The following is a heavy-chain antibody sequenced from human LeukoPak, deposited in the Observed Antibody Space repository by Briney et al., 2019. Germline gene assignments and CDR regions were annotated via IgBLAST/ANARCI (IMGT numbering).Heavy chain of an antibody. D-gene: IGHD2-15*01. J-gene: IGHJ2*01. V-gene: IGHV4-59*01. CDR1: GVSISSSY. Sequence: SETLSLTCSVSGVSISSSYWSWIRQPPGKGLEWIGYISYRGTTKYNPSLKSRVTISVDTSKNQVSLNLSSVTAADTAVYYCARDPGSCSGGSCSFYWYFDLWGCGTLVTVSS. CDR3: ARDPGSCSGGSCSFYWYFDL. CDR2: ISYRGTT.